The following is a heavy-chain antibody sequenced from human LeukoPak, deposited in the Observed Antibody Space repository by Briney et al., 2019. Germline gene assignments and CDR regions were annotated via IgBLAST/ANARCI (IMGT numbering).Heavy chain of an antibody. D-gene: IGHD3-10*01. CDR3: AKTFYYGSGSYDY. J-gene: IGHJ4*02. V-gene: IGHV3-23*01. CDR1: GFTLSSYA. CDR2: ISGSGGST. Sequence: PGGSLRLSCAASGFTLSSYAMSWVRQAPGKGLEWVSLISGSGGSTYYADSVKGRFTISRDNSKNTLYLQMNSLRAEDTAVYYCAKTFYYGSGSYDYWGQGTLVTVSS.